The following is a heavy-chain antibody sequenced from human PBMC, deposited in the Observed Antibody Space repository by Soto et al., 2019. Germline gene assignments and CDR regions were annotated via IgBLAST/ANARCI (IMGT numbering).Heavy chain of an antibody. CDR1: GGTFSSYA. CDR3: ARWFWSGSDDAFDI. J-gene: IGHJ3*02. V-gene: IGHV1-69*13. Sequence: SVKVSCKASGGTFSSYAISWVRQAPGQGLEWMGGIIPIFGTANYAQKFQGRVTITADESTSTAYMELSSLRSEDTAVYYCARWFWSGSDDAFDIWGQGTMVTVSS. CDR2: IIPIFGTA. D-gene: IGHD3-3*01.